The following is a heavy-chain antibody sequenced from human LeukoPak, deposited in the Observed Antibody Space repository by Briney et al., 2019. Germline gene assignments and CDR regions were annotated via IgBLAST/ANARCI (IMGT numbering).Heavy chain of an antibody. CDR1: GFTFSSYG. CDR3: ARGPWASGTQITSLDL. CDR2: IWYDGSDM. Sequence: GGSLRLSCAASGFTFSSYGMHWVRQAPGKGLEWVALIWYDGSDMNYADSVKGRFTISRDNSKNTLDLQMNSLRAEDMAVYYCARGPWASGTQITSLDLWGRGTLVTVSS. D-gene: IGHD3-10*01. J-gene: IGHJ2*01. V-gene: IGHV3-33*01.